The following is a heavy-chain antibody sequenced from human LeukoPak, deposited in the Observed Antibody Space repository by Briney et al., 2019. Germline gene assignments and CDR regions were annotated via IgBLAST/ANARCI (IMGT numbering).Heavy chain of an antibody. CDR2: IYYSGST. V-gene: IGHV4-39*01. D-gene: IGHD3-22*01. Sequence: PSETLSLTCTVSGGSISSSSYYWGWIRQPPGKGPEWTGSIYYSGSTYFNPSLKSRVTISVDTSKNQFSLKLSSVTAADTAVYYCARHLSSGFDPLDAFDIWGQGTMVTVSS. CDR3: ARHLSSGFDPLDAFDI. J-gene: IGHJ3*02. CDR1: GGSISSSSYY.